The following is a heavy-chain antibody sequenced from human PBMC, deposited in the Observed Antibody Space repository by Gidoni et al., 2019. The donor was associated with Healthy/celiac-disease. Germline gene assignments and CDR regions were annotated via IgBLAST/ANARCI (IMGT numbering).Heavy chain of an antibody. CDR2: IVVGSGNT. CDR1: GFPFTSSA. V-gene: IGHV1-58*01. CDR3: AAENLAKFGVVINFDY. D-gene: IGHD3-3*01. Sequence: SGFPFTSSAVQWVRQARGQRLEWIGWIVVGSGNTNYAQKFQERVTITRDMSTSTAYMELSSLRSEDTAVYYCAAENLAKFGVVINFDYWGQGTLVTVSS. J-gene: IGHJ4*02.